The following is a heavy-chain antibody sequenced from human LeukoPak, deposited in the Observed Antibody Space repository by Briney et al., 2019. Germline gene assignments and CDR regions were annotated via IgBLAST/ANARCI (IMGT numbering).Heavy chain of an antibody. D-gene: IGHD4-23*01. Sequence: ASVKVSCKASGHTFTGYCMHWVRQAPGQGLEWMGWINTNSGDTNYAQKFQGRVTMTRDTSNITAYMELSRLSCDDTAVYYCARDRWGFDYWGQGTLVRVS. J-gene: IGHJ4*02. CDR3: ARDRWGFDY. CDR1: GHTFTGYC. V-gene: IGHV1-2*02. CDR2: INTNSGDT.